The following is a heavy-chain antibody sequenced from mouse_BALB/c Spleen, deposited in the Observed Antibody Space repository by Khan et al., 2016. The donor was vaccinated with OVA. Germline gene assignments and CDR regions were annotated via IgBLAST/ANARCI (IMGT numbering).Heavy chain of an antibody. D-gene: IGHD1-1*01. Sequence: QVQLQQSGPELVRPGASVKMSCKASGYTFTSFWIHWVKQRPGQGLEWIGMIDPSKSETRLNQKFKDKATLNVDTSSNTAYMQLSRVTSEDAAVYCGARGGYGSPFAYWGQGTLVTVSA. J-gene: IGHJ3*01. CDR2: IDPSKSET. CDR3: ARGGYGSPFAY. V-gene: IGHV1S127*01. CDR1: GYTFTSFW.